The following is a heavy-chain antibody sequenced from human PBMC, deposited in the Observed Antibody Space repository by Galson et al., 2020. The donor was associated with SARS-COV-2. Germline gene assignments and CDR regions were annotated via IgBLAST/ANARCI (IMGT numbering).Heavy chain of an antibody. V-gene: IGHV4-39*01. D-gene: IGHD2-15*01. CDR3: ARQGAYCSGGSCYKGPDY. Sequence: TYYNPSLKSRVTISVDTSKNQFSLKLSSVTAADTAVYYCARQGAYCSGGSCYKGPDYWGQGTLVTVSS. J-gene: IGHJ4*02. CDR2: T.